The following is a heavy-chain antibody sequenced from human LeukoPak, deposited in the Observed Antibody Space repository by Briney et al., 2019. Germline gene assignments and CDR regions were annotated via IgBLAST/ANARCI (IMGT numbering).Heavy chain of an antibody. J-gene: IGHJ4*02. D-gene: IGHD3-22*01. CDR1: GGSISSGGYS. CDR3: ARAGYYYDSSGYLGY. Sequence: PSETLSLTCAVSGGSISSGGYSWSWIRQPPGKGLEWIGYIYHSGSTNYNPSLKSRVTISVDKSKNQFSLKLSSVAAADTAVYYCARAGYYYDSSGYLGYWGQGTLVTVSS. CDR2: IYHSGST. V-gene: IGHV4-30-2*01.